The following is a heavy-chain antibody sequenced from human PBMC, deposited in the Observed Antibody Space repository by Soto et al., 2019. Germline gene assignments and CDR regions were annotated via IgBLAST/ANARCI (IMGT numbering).Heavy chain of an antibody. CDR1: GFTFSRYA. CDR3: AKTDGAASDAFDI. Sequence: GGSLRLSCAASGFTFSRYAMSWVRQAPGKGLEWVSAISGSGGSTYYADSVKGRFTISRDNSKNTLYLQMNSLRAEDTAVYYCAKTDGAASDAFDIWGQGTMVTVSS. J-gene: IGHJ3*02. CDR2: ISGSGGST. V-gene: IGHV3-23*01. D-gene: IGHD1-26*01.